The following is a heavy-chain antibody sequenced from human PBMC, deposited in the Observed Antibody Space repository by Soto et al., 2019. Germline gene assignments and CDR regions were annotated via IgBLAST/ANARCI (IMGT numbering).Heavy chain of an antibody. D-gene: IGHD6-6*01. CDR1: GFTVSSNY. J-gene: IGHJ6*02. V-gene: IGHV3-53*01. CDR2: IYSGGST. CDR3: GYSSSSGAGYYYGMDV. Sequence: AGGSLRLSCAASGFTVSSNYMSWVRQAPGKGLEWVSVIYSGGSTYYADSVKGRFTISRDNSKNTLYLQMNSLRAEDTAVYYCGYSSSSGAGYYYGMDVWGQGTTVTVA.